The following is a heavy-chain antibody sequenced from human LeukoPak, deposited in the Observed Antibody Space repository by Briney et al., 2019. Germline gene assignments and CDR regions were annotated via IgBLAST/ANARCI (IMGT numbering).Heavy chain of an antibody. CDR1: EYRFNSYW. V-gene: IGHV5-51*01. J-gene: IGHJ6*03. D-gene: IGHD3-22*01. Sequence: GESLKISCKGSEYRFNSYWIGWVRQMPGKGLAWMGIIYPADSQTRYSPSFQGQVTISADKSIDTAYLQWSSLKASDTAIYYCARHTRPDYYDSSGYYYYHYMDIWGKGTAVTVSS. CDR3: ARHTRPDYYDSSGYYYYHYMDI. CDR2: IYPADSQT.